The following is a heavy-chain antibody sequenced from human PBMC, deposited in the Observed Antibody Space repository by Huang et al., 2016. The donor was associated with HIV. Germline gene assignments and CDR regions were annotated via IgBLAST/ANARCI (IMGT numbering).Heavy chain of an antibody. CDR1: GGTFSSYV. CDR2: ITPIMDKT. V-gene: IGHV1-69*01. CDR3: ATGPRGSGSFN. J-gene: IGHJ4*02. D-gene: IGHD1-26*01. Sequence: QVQLVPSGAEVQKPGSSVKVSCKASGGTFSSYVISWVRQAPGQGIEWMGGITPIMDKTNYAQKCQGRVTIIADEATRTAYMEMSSLRPEDTATYYCATGPRGSGSFNWGQGTLVIVSA.